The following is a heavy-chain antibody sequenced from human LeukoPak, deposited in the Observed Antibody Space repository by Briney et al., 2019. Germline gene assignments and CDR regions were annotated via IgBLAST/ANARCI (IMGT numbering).Heavy chain of an antibody. Sequence: PGGSLRLSCAASGFTFSSYSMNWVRQAPGKGLEWVSSISSSSSYIYYADSVKGRFTISRDNAKNSLYLQMNSLRAEDTAAYYCARDIRDGYNRGGYYYYYYYMDVWGKGTTVTVSS. CDR1: GFTFSSYS. J-gene: IGHJ6*03. CDR3: ARDIRDGYNRGGYYYYYYYMDV. D-gene: IGHD5-24*01. CDR2: ISSSSSYI. V-gene: IGHV3-21*01.